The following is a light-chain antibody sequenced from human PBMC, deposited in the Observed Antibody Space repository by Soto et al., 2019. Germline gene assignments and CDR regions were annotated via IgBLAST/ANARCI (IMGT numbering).Light chain of an antibody. J-gene: IGKJ4*01. CDR2: DAS. CDR1: QSVGSS. Sequence: EIVLTQSPATLSLSPGERATLSCRASQSVGSSLAWYQQKPGQAPRLLIYDASNRATGIPARFSGSGSGTDFTLTISSLETEDFAVYHCQQRSDWPLTFGGGTKVDIK. CDR3: QQRSDWPLT. V-gene: IGKV3-11*01.